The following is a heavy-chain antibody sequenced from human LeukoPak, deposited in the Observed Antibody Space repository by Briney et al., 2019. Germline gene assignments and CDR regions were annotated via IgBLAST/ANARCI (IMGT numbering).Heavy chain of an antibody. D-gene: IGHD2-2*01. CDR1: GGSISSSSYY. CDR2: IYTSGST. V-gene: IGHV4-39*07. Sequence: SETLSLTCTVSGGSISSSSYYWGWIRQPPGKGLEWIGRIYTSGSTNYNPSLKSRVTMSVDTSKNQFSLKLSSVTAADTAVYYCARDIVVVPAATVDAFDIWGQGTMVTVSS. CDR3: ARDIVVVPAATVDAFDI. J-gene: IGHJ3*02.